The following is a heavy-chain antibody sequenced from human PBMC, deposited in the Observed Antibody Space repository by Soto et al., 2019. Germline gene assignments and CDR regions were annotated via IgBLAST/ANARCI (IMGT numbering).Heavy chain of an antibody. Sequence: GGSLRLSCAASGFTFSSYAMHWVRQAPGKGLEWVAVISYDGSNKYYADSVKGRFTISRDNSKNTLYLQMNSLRAEDTAVYYCARDRVGPSVPGYRGSLDYWGQGTLVTVSS. CDR3: ARDRVGPSVPGYRGSLDY. J-gene: IGHJ4*02. CDR1: GFTFSSYA. V-gene: IGHV3-30*04. D-gene: IGHD3-10*01. CDR2: ISYDGSNK.